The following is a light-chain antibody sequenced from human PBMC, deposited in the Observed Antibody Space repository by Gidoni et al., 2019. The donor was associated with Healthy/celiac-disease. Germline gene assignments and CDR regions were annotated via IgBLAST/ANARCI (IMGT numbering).Light chain of an antibody. V-gene: IGKV1-39*01. CDR3: QQSYSTIFT. CDR2: AAS. J-gene: IGKJ3*01. Sequence: DIQMTPSPSSLSASVGDRVTITCRASQSISSYLNWYQQKPGKAPKLLIYAASSLQSGVPSRFSGSGSGTDFTLTISSLQPVDFATYYCQQSYSTIFTFGPGTKVDIK. CDR1: QSISSY.